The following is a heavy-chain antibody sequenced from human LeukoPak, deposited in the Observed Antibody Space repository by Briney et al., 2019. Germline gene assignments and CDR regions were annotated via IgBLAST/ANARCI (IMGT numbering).Heavy chain of an antibody. CDR1: GFTFSNYN. V-gene: IGHV3-21*01. Sequence: GGSLRLSCAASGFTFSNYNMNWVRQAPGKGLEWVSSISSGSSYIYYADSLKGRFTISRDNAKNSLYLQMNSLRAEDTAVYYCARARNSYGLDYWGQGTLVTVSS. J-gene: IGHJ4*02. CDR3: ARARNSYGLDY. D-gene: IGHD5-18*01. CDR2: ISSGSSYI.